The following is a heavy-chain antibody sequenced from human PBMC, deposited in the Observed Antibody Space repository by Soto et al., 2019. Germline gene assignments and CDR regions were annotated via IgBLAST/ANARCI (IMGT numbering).Heavy chain of an antibody. Sequence: QLQLQESGPGLVKPSETLSLTCTVSGGSISSSNYYWAWIRQPPGKGLEWIESFYYSGSTYYKPSLKSRVSISVDTSKNQFSLKLSSVTAADTAVYYCARPIEGGSSGYYHWGQGTLVTVSS. V-gene: IGHV4-39*01. CDR2: FYYSGST. D-gene: IGHD3-22*01. CDR3: ARPIEGGSSGYYH. J-gene: IGHJ5*02. CDR1: GGSISSSNYY.